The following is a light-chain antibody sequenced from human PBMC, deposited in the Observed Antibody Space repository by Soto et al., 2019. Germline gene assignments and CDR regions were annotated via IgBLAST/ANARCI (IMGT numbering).Light chain of an antibody. CDR2: DVS. V-gene: IGLV2-14*03. CDR1: SSDVGGYNY. CDR3: SSYTSSSTLLYV. J-gene: IGLJ1*01. Sequence: QSALTQPASVSGSPGQSITNSCTGTSSDVGGYNYVSWYQQHPGKAPKLMIYDVSNRPSGVSNRFSGSKSGNTASLTISGLQAEDEADYDCSSYTSSSTLLYVFGTGTKVTVL.